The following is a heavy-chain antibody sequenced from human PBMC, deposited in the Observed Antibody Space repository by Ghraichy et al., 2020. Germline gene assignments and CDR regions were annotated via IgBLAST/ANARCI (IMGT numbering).Heavy chain of an antibody. CDR2: IKTKNEGGTT. Sequence: GGSLRLSCAASGFTFSNAWMNWARQAPGKGLEWVGRIKTKNEGGTTDYAGPVKGRFTISRDDSKNTLYLQMNSLKTEDSAVYYCTTAPDEYGDYKTYFYHYGMDVWGQGTTVTVSS. CDR1: GFTFSNAW. D-gene: IGHD4-17*01. J-gene: IGHJ6*02. V-gene: IGHV3-15*07. CDR3: TTAPDEYGDYKTYFYHYGMDV.